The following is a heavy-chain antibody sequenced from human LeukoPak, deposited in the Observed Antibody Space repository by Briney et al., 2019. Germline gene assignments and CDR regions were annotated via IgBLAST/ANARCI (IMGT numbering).Heavy chain of an antibody. CDR1: SFSFSTSG. J-gene: IGHJ4*02. V-gene: IGHV3-30*02. D-gene: IGHD5-18*01. CDR2: IRFDGSDH. Sequence: GGSLRLSCAASSFSFSTSGMSWVRQAPGKGLEWVAFIRFDGSDHSYADSVKGRFTISRDNSKNTLYLQMNSLRAEDTAVYYCAKDIRRGYNYGYDQFAYWGQGALVTVSS. CDR3: AKDIRRGYNYGYDQFAY.